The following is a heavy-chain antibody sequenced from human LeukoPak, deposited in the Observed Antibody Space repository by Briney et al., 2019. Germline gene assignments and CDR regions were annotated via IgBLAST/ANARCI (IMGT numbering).Heavy chain of an antibody. CDR3: ARDPGLLLWFGELIPTGYYYGMDV. J-gene: IGHJ6*02. CDR2: ISNSFSYI. D-gene: IGHD3-10*01. V-gene: IGHV3-11*06. CDR1: GFTFSDYY. Sequence: PGGSLRLSCAASGFTFSDYYMAWIRQAPGKGLEWVSYISNSFSYINYADSVKGRFTISRDNSKNTLYLQMNSLRAEDTAVYYCARDPGLLLWFGELIPTGYYYGMDVWGQGTTVTVSS.